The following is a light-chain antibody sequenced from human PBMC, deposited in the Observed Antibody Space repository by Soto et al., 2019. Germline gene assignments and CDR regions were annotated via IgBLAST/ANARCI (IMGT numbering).Light chain of an antibody. CDR3: QQSYSTPWT. CDR2: DAS. V-gene: IGKV1-5*01. J-gene: IGKJ1*01. CDR1: QTISNW. Sequence: EIQMTQSPSTLSACVGDRVTISCRASQTISNWLAWYQQKPGKAPKLLIYDASSLESGVPSRFSGSGSGTDFTLTISSLQPEDFATYYCQQSYSTPWTFGQGTKVDIK.